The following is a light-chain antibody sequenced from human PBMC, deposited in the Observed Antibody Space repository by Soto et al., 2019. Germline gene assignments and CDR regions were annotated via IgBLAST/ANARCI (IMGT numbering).Light chain of an antibody. J-gene: IGLJ2*01. CDR3: LLSYTGARPVV. Sequence: QAVVTQEPSLTVSPGGTVNLTCASSTGDVTSGHWPYWFQQKPGQAPRTLIFDTSKKHSWTPARFSGSLLGGKAALTLSGAQPEDEADYYCLLSYTGARPVVFGGGTKLTVL. CDR2: DTS. V-gene: IGLV7-46*01. CDR1: TGDVTSGHW.